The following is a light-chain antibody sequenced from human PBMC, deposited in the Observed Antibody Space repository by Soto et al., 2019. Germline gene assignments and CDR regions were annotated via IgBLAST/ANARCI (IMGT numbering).Light chain of an antibody. Sequence: QSVLTQPASVSGSPGQSITISCTGTSSDVGGYNYVSWYKHHPGKARKLIIYDFINRPSGVAIRCSFSKSDNTASLTISGLQPEDEADYHCSSYTTSNTRQIVFGTGTKVTVL. V-gene: IGLV2-14*03. J-gene: IGLJ1*01. CDR2: DFI. CDR3: SSYTTSNTRQIV. CDR1: SSDVGGYNY.